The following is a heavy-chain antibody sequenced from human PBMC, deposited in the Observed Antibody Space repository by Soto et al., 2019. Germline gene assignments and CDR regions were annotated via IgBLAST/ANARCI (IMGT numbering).Heavy chain of an antibody. CDR2: ISSSSSTI. J-gene: IGHJ6*03. CDR3: ARDAHDFWSGFQYYYYMDV. V-gene: IGHV3-48*01. CDR1: GFTFSSYS. Sequence: GGSLRLSCAASGFTFSSYSMNWVRQAPGKGLEWVSYISSSSSTIYYADSVKGRFTISRDNAKNSLYLQMNSLRAEDTAVYYCARDAHDFWSGFQYYYYMDVWGKGTTVTVSS. D-gene: IGHD3-3*01.